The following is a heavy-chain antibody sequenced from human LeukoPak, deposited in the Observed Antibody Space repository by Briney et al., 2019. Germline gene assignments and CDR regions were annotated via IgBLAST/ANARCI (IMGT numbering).Heavy chain of an antibody. D-gene: IGHD5-18*01. CDR3: ARGAWIQLWSSFDY. CDR1: GGSISSGGYN. Sequence: PSQTLSLTCTVSGGSISSGGYNWSWIRQHPGKGLEWIGYIYYSGSTYYNPSLKSRVTISVDTSKNQFSLKLSSVTAADTAVYYCARGAWIQLWSSFDYWGQGTLVTVSS. J-gene: IGHJ4*02. V-gene: IGHV4-31*03. CDR2: IYYSGST.